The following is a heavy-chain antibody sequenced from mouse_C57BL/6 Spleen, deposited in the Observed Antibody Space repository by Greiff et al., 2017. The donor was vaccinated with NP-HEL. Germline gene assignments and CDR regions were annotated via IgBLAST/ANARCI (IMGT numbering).Heavy chain of an antibody. V-gene: IGHV1-61*01. CDR2: IYPSDSET. CDR1: GYTFTSYW. Sequence: QVQLQQPGAELVRPGSSVKLSCKASGYTFTSYWMDWVKQRPGQGLEWIGNIYPSDSETHYNQKFKDKATLTVDKSSSTAYMQLSSLTSEDSAVYYCAGTGTDWYFDVWGTGTTVTVSS. CDR3: AGTGTDWYFDV. D-gene: IGHD4-1*01. J-gene: IGHJ1*03.